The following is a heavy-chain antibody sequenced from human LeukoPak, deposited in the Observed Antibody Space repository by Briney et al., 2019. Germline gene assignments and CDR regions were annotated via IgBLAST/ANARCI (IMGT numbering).Heavy chain of an antibody. Sequence: GGSLRLSCEASGFTFSTYWMKWVRQAPGKGLEWVANIKQDGSQKYYVDSVKGRFIISRDNAKSSLYLQMNSLRAEDTAVYYCAREGTYGNYRASGDYWGQGVLVTVSS. CDR1: GFTFSTYW. D-gene: IGHD4-23*01. CDR3: AREGTYGNYRASGDY. CDR2: IKQDGSQK. V-gene: IGHV3-7*03. J-gene: IGHJ4*02.